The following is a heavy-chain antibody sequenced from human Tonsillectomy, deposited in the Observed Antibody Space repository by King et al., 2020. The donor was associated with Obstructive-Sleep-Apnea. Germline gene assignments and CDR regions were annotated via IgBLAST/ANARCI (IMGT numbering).Heavy chain of an antibody. V-gene: IGHV3-9*01. CDR2: ITWNSRTI. D-gene: IGHD1-20*01. CDR3: AKDLDPLAPPGITGMTE. Sequence: EVQLVESGGGLVQPGRSLRLSCAASGFTFDDYAMHWVRQAPGKGLEWVSSITWNSRTIDYADSVKGRFTISRDNAKNSLYLQMNSVRAEDTALYYCAKDLDPLAPPGITGMTEWGQGTLVTVSS. J-gene: IGHJ4*02. CDR1: GFTFDDYA.